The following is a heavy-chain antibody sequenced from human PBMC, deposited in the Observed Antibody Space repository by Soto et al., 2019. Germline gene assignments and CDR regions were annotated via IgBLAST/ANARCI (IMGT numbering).Heavy chain of an antibody. CDR3: ARTMITFGGVIGDH. CDR2: ISPYTWKT. D-gene: IGHD3-16*02. J-gene: IGHJ4*02. Sequence: QVQLVQSGAEVKKPGASVKVSCQTSGYRFTSYGVVWVRQAPGQGLEWMGWISPYTWKTNYAQKFQGRVSMTTVTSTTTASMELRSLKSDDTAVYFCARTMITFGGVIGDHWGQGTLVTVSS. V-gene: IGHV1-18*04. CDR1: GYRFTSYG.